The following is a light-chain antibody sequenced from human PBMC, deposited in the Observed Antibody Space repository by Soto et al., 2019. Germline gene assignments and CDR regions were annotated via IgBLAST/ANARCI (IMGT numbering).Light chain of an antibody. CDR1: QSVTSY. CDR2: DSS. J-gene: IGKJ1*01. Sequence: EVVLTQSPGTLSLTRGERATLSCRASQSVTSYLAWYQQKPGQAPRLLIYDSSTRATGIPDRFSGGGSGTDFTLTISRLEPEDFAVYYCLQHSTSQTFGQGTVLEI. CDR3: LQHSTSQT. V-gene: IGKV3-20*01.